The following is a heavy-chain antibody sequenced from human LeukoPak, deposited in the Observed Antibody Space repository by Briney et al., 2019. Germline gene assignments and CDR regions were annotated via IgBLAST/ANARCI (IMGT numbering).Heavy chain of an antibody. D-gene: IGHD4-11*01. CDR2: ISGSGDST. Sequence: PGGSLRLSCVASGFTFSSHAMSWVRQAPGKGLEWGSTISGSGDSTYYADSVKGRFTISRDNSRNTLYVQMNSLRAEDTAVYYCAKFLYSVSYSGMDVWGQGTTVTVSS. J-gene: IGHJ6*02. CDR3: AKFLYSVSYSGMDV. CDR1: GFTFSSHA. V-gene: IGHV3-23*01.